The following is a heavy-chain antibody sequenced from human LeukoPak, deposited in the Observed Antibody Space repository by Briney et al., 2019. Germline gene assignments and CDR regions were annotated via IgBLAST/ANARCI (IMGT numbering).Heavy chain of an antibody. J-gene: IGHJ6*02. CDR1: GGSISSGGYS. CDR3: ARTYCSSTSCFYGMDV. CDR2: IYYSGST. Sequence: SETLSLTCAVSGGSISSGGYSWSWIRQPPGKGLEWIGYIYYSGSTNYNPSLKSRVTISVDSSKNQFSLKLSSVTAADTAVYYCARTYCSSTSCFYGMDVWGQGTTVTVSS. V-gene: IGHV4-61*08. D-gene: IGHD2-2*01.